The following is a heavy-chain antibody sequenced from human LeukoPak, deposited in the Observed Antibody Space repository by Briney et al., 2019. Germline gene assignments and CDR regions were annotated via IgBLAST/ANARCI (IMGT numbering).Heavy chain of an antibody. CDR2: ISSGSNYI. J-gene: IGHJ4*02. CDR1: GYTFSRYN. CDR3: ERGKFYFYY. Sequence: GGSLRLFCAASGYTFSRYNTNWVRQAPGKGLEWVSSISSGSNYIYYADSLKGRFTIPRDNAKNSLYLQMNSLRAEDTAVYYSERGKFYFYYWGPGTLVTVSS. V-gene: IGHV3-21*01. D-gene: IGHD2/OR15-2a*01.